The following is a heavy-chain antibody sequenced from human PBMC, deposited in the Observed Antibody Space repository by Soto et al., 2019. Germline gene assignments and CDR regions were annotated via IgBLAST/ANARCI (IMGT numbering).Heavy chain of an antibody. Sequence: EVQLLESGGGLVQPGGSLRLSCAASGFMFSSYAMTWVRQAPGKGLEWVSALSGGGDSTYYAPSVRGRFAISRDNSKNTLYLQMNSLRAEDTAVYYCATGLRSVYGPFDSWGQGTLFTVSS. CDR1: GFMFSSYA. V-gene: IGHV3-23*01. CDR2: LSGGGDST. CDR3: ATGLRSVYGPFDS. D-gene: IGHD5-12*01. J-gene: IGHJ4*02.